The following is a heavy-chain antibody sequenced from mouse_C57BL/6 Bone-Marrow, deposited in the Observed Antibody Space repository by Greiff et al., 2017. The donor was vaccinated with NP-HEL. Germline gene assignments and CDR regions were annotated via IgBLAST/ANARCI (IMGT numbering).Heavy chain of an antibody. CDR2: FYPGSGSI. D-gene: IGHD1-1*01. Sequence: QVQLQQSGAELVKPGASVKLSCKASGYTFTEYTIHWVKQRPGQGLEWIGWFYPGSGSIKYNEKFKDKATLTADKSSSTAYMELSRLTSDDSAVYFCARHALSYVSSPWWYFDVWGTGTTVTVSS. CDR1: GYTFTEYT. CDR3: ARHALSYVSSPWWYFDV. V-gene: IGHV1-62-2*01. J-gene: IGHJ1*03.